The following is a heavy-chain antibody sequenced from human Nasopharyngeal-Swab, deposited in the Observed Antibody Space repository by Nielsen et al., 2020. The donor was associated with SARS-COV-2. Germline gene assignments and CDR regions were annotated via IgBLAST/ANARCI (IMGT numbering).Heavy chain of an antibody. D-gene: IGHD2-8*01. CDR2: INAGNGNT. Sequence: ASVKVSCKASGYTFTSYAIHWVRQAPGQRLEWMGWINAGNGNTKYSQKFQGRVTFTRDTSATTAYMVLSSLRSEDTAAYYCARDTKGRALYYFDYWGQGTLVTVSS. CDR1: GYTFTSYA. CDR3: ARDTKGRALYYFDY. V-gene: IGHV1-3*01. J-gene: IGHJ4*02.